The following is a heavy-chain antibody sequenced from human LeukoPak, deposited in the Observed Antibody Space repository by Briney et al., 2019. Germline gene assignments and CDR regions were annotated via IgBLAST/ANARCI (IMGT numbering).Heavy chain of an antibody. Sequence: GGSLRHSCAASGFTFSSYAMLWVRQAPGKGLEWVAVISYDGSNKYYADSVKGRFTISRDNSKNTLYLQMYSLRAEDTAVYYCARDAPTYYDIVTVYYIDYWGQGTLVTVSS. J-gene: IGHJ4*02. CDR2: ISYDGSNK. V-gene: IGHV3-30-3*01. CDR3: ARDAPTYYDIVTVYYIDY. D-gene: IGHD3-9*01. CDR1: GFTFSSYA.